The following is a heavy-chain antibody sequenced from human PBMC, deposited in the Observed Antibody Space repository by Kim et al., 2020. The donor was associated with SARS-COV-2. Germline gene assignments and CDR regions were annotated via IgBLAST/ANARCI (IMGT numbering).Heavy chain of an antibody. Sequence: YNPCLRRPRTMSVDTYKNQFSLKLSSVTAADTAVYYCARGQRGVVVGFYYWGQGTLVTVSS. V-gene: IGHV4-4*06. CDR3: ARGQRGVVVGFYY. D-gene: IGHD2-15*01. J-gene: IGHJ4*02.